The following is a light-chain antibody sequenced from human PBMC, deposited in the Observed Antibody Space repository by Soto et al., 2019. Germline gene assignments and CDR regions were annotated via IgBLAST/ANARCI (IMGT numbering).Light chain of an antibody. CDR2: EVS. CDR3: MQSVQFPRT. CDR1: QSLLGSDGKTY. J-gene: IGKJ4*01. V-gene: IGKV2D-29*01. Sequence: DIVMTQTPHSLSVTPGQPASISCKSIQSLLGSDGKTYLSWYLQKPGHPPQLLIFEVSNHFSGVSDRFSGSGSGTDFTLKISRVEAEDVGVYYCMQSVQFPRTFGGGTKVDI.